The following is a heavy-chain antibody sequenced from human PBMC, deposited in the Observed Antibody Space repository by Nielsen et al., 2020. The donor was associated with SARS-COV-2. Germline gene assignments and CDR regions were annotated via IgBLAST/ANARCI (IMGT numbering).Heavy chain of an antibody. D-gene: IGHD3-22*01. CDR2: INPNSGGT. Sequence: ASVKVSCKASGYTFTGYYMHWVRQAPGQGLEWMGRINPNSGGTNYAQKFQGRVTMTRDTSISTAYMELRSLRSDDTAVYYCARDSATMTPFDYWGQGTLVTVSS. CDR3: ARDSATMTPFDY. V-gene: IGHV1-2*06. J-gene: IGHJ4*02. CDR1: GYTFTGYY.